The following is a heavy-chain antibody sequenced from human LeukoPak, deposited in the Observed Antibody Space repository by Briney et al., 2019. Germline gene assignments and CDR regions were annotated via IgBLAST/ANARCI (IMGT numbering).Heavy chain of an antibody. CDR3: ARVSVLRYFDLDY. CDR2: INPNSGGT. J-gene: IGHJ4*02. Sequence: ASVKVSCKASGYTFTGYYMHWVRQAPGQGLEWMGWINPNSGGTNYAQKFQGRVTMTRDTSISTAYVELSRLRSDDTAVYYCARVSVLRYFDLDYWGQGTLVTVSS. V-gene: IGHV1-2*02. D-gene: IGHD3-9*01. CDR1: GYTFTGYY.